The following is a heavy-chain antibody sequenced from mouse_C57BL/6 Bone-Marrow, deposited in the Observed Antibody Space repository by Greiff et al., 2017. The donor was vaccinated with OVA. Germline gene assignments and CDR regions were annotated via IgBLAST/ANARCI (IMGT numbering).Heavy chain of an antibody. D-gene: IGHD2-3*01. J-gene: IGHJ2*01. V-gene: IGHV1-64*01. Sequence: QVQLQQPGAELVKPGASVKLSCKASGYTFTSYWMHWVKQRPGQGLEWIGMIHPNRGSTNYNEKFKSKATLTVDKSSSTAYMQLSSLTSEDSAVYYCARRRIYDGYFYFDYWGQGTTLTVSS. CDR1: GYTFTSYW. CDR3: ARRRIYDGYFYFDY. CDR2: IHPNRGST.